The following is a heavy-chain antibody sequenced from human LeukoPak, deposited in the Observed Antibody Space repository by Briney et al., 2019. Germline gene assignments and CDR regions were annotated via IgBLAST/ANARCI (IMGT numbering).Heavy chain of an antibody. J-gene: IGHJ4*02. CDR3: ARQTGTPLPSIFDY. D-gene: IGHD1-1*01. CDR2: IYSGGST. V-gene: IGHV3-53*01. CDR1: GFTVSSNY. Sequence: GGSLRLSCAASGFTVSSNYMSWVRQAPGKGLEWVSVIYSGGSTYYADSVKGRFTISRDNSNNTLYLQMNSLRAEDTAVYYCARQTGTPLPSIFDYWGQGTLVTVSS.